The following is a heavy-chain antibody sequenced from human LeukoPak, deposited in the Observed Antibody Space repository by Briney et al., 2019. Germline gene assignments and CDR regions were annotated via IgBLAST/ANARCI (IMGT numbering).Heavy chain of an antibody. CDR2: IVVGSGNT. V-gene: IGHV1-58*01. CDR3: AADSSTSCYGVGECYYYYYGMDV. D-gene: IGHD2-2*01. Sequence: SVKVSCKASGFTFTSSAVQWVRQARGQRLEWLGWIVVGSGNTNYAQKFQERVTITRDMSTSTAYMELSSLRSEDTAVYCCAADSSTSCYGVGECYYYYYGMDVWGKGTTVTVSS. CDR1: GFTFTSSA. J-gene: IGHJ6*04.